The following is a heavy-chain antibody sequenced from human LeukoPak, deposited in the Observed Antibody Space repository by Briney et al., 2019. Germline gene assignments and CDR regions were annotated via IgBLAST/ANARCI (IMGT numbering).Heavy chain of an antibody. D-gene: IGHD6-13*01. CDR2: IYHSGST. CDR1: GYSISSHYY. Sequence: SETLSLTCTVSGYSISSHYYWGWIRQPPGEGLEWIGTIYHSGSTYYNPSLKSRVTISVDTSKNQFSLKLSSVTAADTAVYYCARIAADYGGYYYMDVWGKGTTVTVSS. CDR3: ARIAADYGGYYYMDV. J-gene: IGHJ6*03. V-gene: IGHV4-38-2*02.